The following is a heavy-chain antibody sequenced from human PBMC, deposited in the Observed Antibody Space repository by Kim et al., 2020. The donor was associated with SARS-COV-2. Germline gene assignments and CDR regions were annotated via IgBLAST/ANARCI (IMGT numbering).Heavy chain of an antibody. J-gene: IGHJ5*02. CDR3: ARFYPYCYDSSCYYANGFDP. D-gene: IGHD3-22*01. CDR1: GGSISSSSYY. CDR2: IYYSGST. Sequence: SETPSLTCTVSGGSISSSSYYWGWIRQPPGKGLEWIGSIYYSGSTYYNPSLKSRVTISVDTSKNQFSLKLSSVTAADTAVYYCARFYPYCYDSSCYYANGFDPWGQGTLVTVSS. V-gene: IGHV4-39*01.